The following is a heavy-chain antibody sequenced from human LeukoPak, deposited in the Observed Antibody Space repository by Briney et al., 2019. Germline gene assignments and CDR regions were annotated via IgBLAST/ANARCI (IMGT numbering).Heavy chain of an antibody. V-gene: IGHV3-66*03. CDR1: GFSVSNYY. Sequence: GGSLRLSCAVSGFSVSNYYMSWVRQAPGKGLEWVSLIRDSGETFYADSVKGRFTISRDESKNTVYLQMNRLRVEDTGVYFCARDRAATQDWVEFDPLGQGTQVTVSS. J-gene: IGHJ5*02. CDR2: IRDSGET. D-gene: IGHD2-15*01. CDR3: ARDRAATQDWVEFDP.